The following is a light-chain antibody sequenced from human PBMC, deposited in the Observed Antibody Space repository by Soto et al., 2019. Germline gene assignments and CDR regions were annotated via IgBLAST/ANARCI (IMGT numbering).Light chain of an antibody. V-gene: IGKV1-5*03. Sequence: DIQMTQSPSTLFASVGDRVTITCRASQSISSWLAWYQQKPGKAPKLLIYKASSLESGVPSRFSGSGSGTEFTLTISSLQPDHFATYYCQQYNSYSPYTFGQGTKLEIK. CDR1: QSISSW. CDR3: QQYNSYSPYT. CDR2: KAS. J-gene: IGKJ2*01.